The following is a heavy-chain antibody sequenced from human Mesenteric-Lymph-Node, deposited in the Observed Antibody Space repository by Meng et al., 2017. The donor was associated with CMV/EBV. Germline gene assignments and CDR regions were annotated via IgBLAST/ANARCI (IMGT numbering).Heavy chain of an antibody. CDR2: INPNSGGT. Sequence: ASVKVSCKASGYTFIGYYMHWVRQAPGQGLEWMGWINPNSGGTNYAQKFQGRVTMTRDTSISTAYMELSRLRSDDTAVYYCARGSIAAAGRGRLGYWGQGTLVTVSS. V-gene: IGHV1-2*02. CDR1: GYTFIGYY. D-gene: IGHD6-13*01. CDR3: ARGSIAAAGRGRLGY. J-gene: IGHJ4*02.